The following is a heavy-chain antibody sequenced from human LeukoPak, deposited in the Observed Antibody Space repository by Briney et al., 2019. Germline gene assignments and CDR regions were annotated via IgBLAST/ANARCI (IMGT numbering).Heavy chain of an antibody. Sequence: PGGSLRLSCAASGFTFSSYAMHWVRQAPGKGLEWVAVISYDGSNKYYADSVKGRFTISRDNSKNTLYLQMNSLRAEDTAVYYCAGAIYYYRNGMDVWGQGTTVTVSS. CDR1: GFTFSSYA. CDR3: AGAIYYYRNGMDV. J-gene: IGHJ6*02. CDR2: ISYDGSNK. V-gene: IGHV3-30-3*01.